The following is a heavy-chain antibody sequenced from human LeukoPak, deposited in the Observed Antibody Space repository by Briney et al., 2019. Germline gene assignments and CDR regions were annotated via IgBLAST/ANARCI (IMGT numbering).Heavy chain of an antibody. CDR3: ARDPNSNAFDI. J-gene: IGHJ3*02. Sequence: ASVKVSCKASGYTFTSYYMHWVRQAPGQGLEWMGIINPSGGSTSYAQKFQGRVTMTRDMSTSTVYMELSSLRSEDTAVYYCARDPNSNAFDIWGQGTMVTVSS. CDR1: GYTFTSYY. V-gene: IGHV1-46*01. D-gene: IGHD2/OR15-2a*01. CDR2: INPSGGST.